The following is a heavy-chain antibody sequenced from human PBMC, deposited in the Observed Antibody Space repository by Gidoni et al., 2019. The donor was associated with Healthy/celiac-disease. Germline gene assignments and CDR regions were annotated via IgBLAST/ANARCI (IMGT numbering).Heavy chain of an antibody. Sequence: QVQLVESGGGVVQPGRSLRLSCAASGFTFSSYRMHWVRQAPGKGLEWVAVISYDGSNKYYADSVKGRFTISRDNSKNTLYLQMNSLRAEDTAVYYCAKDLGITIFGVVRVYYYYGMDVWGQGTTVTVSS. CDR2: ISYDGSNK. V-gene: IGHV3-30*18. CDR3: AKDLGITIFGVVRVYYYYGMDV. CDR1: GFTFSSYR. J-gene: IGHJ6*02. D-gene: IGHD3-3*01.